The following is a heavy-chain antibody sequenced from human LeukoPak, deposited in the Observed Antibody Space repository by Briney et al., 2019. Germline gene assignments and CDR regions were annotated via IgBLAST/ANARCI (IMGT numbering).Heavy chain of an antibody. V-gene: IGHV3-30*04. CDR3: AKDLSSGSRRAY. Sequence: GGSLRLSCAASGFTFDIYAMQWVRQAPSKGLEWVAVISYDGTTKYYADSVKGRFTISRDNSKNTLYLQMNSLRAEDTGVYYCAKDLSSGSRRAYWGQGTLVTVSS. D-gene: IGHD6-19*01. CDR1: GFTFDIYA. J-gene: IGHJ4*02. CDR2: ISYDGTTK.